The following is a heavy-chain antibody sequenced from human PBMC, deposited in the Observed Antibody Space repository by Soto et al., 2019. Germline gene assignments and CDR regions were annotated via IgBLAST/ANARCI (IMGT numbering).Heavy chain of an antibody. V-gene: IGHV3-23*01. CDR2: ICGSGDTT. CDR3: AKCGRESCYCANDF. J-gene: IGHJ4*02. CDR1: GFTFSDYV. Sequence: PGGFLRLSCAASGFTFSDYVMTWVRQAPGKGLEWVSVICGSGDTTYYADSVKGRFTVSRDISRNTLSLQMNSLRPEDTAVYYCAKCGRESCYCANDFWGQGTLVTVSS. D-gene: IGHD2-21*01.